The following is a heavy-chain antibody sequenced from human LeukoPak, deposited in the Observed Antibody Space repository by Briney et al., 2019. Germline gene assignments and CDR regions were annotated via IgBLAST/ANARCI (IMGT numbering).Heavy chain of an antibody. CDR1: GFTVRSNY. Sequence: GRSLRLSCAASGFTVRSNYMTWVRQAPGKGLEWVSIIHTDGSTFYADSVKGRFTISRDNSKNTADLQINSLRAGDTAVYYCARVRITMVRGSNSFYYMDVWGKGTTVTVSS. CDR2: IHTDGST. CDR3: ARVRITMVRGSNSFYYMDV. V-gene: IGHV3-53*01. D-gene: IGHD3-10*01. J-gene: IGHJ6*03.